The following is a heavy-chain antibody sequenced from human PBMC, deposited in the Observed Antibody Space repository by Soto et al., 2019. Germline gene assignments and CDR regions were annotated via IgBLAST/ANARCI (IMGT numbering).Heavy chain of an antibody. CDR1: GFTFNYYP. CDR2: VSFDGSNK. J-gene: IGHJ6*02. CDR3: ARLPGPLVAVLYIYPLDGREAMSDVDV. D-gene: IGHD6-19*01. Sequence: PGGSLRLSCAASGFTFNYYPMHWVRQAPGKGLEWVAVVSFDGSNKYYADSVKGRFTISKDNSKNTLYLQMNSLRREDTAVYYCARLPGPLVAVLYIYPLDGREAMSDVDVWGQGTTVNVSS. V-gene: IGHV3-30-3*01.